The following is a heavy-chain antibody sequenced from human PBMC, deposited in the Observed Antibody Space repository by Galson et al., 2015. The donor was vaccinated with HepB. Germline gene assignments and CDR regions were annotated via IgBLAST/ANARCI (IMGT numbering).Heavy chain of an antibody. J-gene: IGHJ6*02. V-gene: IGHV3-33*01. CDR2: IWYDGSNK. Sequence: SLRLSCAASGFTFSSYGMHWVRQAPGKGLEWVAVIWYDGSNKYYADSVKGRFTISRDNSKNTLYLQMNSLRAEDTAVYYCARDSGGSCYSCYYYGMDVWGQGTTVTVSS. D-gene: IGHD2-15*01. CDR1: GFTFSSYG. CDR3: ARDSGGSCYSCYYYGMDV.